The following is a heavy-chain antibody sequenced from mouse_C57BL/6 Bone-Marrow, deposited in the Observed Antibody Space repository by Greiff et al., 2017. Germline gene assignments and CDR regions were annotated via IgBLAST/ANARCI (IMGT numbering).Heavy chain of an antibody. J-gene: IGHJ3*01. CDR2: IYPGSGSI. V-gene: IGHV1-62-2*01. Sequence: QVQLQQSGAELVKPGASVKLSCKASGYTFTEYTIHWVKQRPGQGLEWIGWIYPGSGSIKYNEKFKDKATLTADTSSSTVYMEISRLTSEGPAVYVCARHGYDGYPAWFAYWGRGTLITVSA. D-gene: IGHD2-3*01. CDR3: ARHGYDGYPAWFAY. CDR1: GYTFTEYT.